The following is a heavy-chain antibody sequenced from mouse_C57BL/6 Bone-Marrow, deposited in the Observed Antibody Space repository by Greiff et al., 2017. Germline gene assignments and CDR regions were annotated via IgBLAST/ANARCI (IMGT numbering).Heavy chain of an antibody. D-gene: IGHD4-1*01. Sequence: VQLQQSGPELVKPGASVKISCKASGYTFTDYYMNWVKQSHGQSLEWIGDINPNNGGTSYNQKFKGKATLTVDKSSSTAYMELRSLTSEDSAVYYCARVNWDDYAMDYWGQGTSVTVSS. J-gene: IGHJ4*01. CDR2: INPNNGGT. V-gene: IGHV1-26*01. CDR1: GYTFTDYY. CDR3: ARVNWDDYAMDY.